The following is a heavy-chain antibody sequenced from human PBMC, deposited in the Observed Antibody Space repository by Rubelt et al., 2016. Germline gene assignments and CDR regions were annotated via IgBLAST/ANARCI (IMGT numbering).Heavy chain of an antibody. V-gene: IGHV4-39*07. Sequence: QLQLQESGPGLVKPSETLSLTCTVSGGSISSSSYYWGWIRQPPGKGLEWIGSIYYSGSTNYNPSLLGRCTISVDTSKNQLSLKLSSVTSSDTAVYYCATGGITGARGDFDYWGQVSLVTVSS. CDR3: ATGGITGARGDFDY. D-gene: IGHD1-7*01. J-gene: IGHJ4*02. CDR2: IYYSGST. CDR1: GGSISSSSYY.